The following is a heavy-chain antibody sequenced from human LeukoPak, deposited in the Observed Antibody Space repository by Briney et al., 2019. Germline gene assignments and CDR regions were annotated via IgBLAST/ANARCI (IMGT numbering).Heavy chain of an antibody. D-gene: IGHD4-17*01. CDR1: GGSISSGDYY. Sequence: PSETLSLTCTVSGGSISSGDYYWSWIRQPPGKGLEWIGYIYYSGSTYYNPSLKSRVTISVDTSKNQFSLKLSSVTAADTAVYYCAREIMQMTTVTVYYFDYWGQGTLSPSPQ. V-gene: IGHV4-30-4*01. CDR3: AREIMQMTTVTVYYFDY. J-gene: IGHJ4*02. CDR2: IYYSGST.